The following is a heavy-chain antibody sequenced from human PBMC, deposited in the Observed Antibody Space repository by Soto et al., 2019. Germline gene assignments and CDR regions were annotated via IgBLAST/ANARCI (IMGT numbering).Heavy chain of an antibody. D-gene: IGHD3-22*01. V-gene: IGHV3-64D*06. CDR3: VKEGGYYYDSSGYRDY. Sequence: GGSLRLSCSASGFTFSSYAMHWVRQAPGKGLEYVSAISSNGGSTYYADSVKGRFTISRDNSKNTLYLQMSSLRAEDTAVYYCVKEGGYYYDSSGYRDYWGQGTLVTVSS. J-gene: IGHJ4*02. CDR1: GFTFSSYA. CDR2: ISSNGGST.